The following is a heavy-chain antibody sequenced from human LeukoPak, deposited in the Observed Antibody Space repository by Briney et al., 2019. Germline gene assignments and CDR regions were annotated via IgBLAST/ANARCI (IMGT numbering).Heavy chain of an antibody. J-gene: IGHJ2*01. CDR1: GYSISSGYY. CDR2: IYHSGST. V-gene: IGHV4-38-2*01. D-gene: IGHD6-19*01. CDR3: ARTESGRGRLVHWYFDL. Sequence: SETLSLTCAVSGYSISSGYYWGWIRQPPGKGLEWIGSIYHSGSTYYNPSLKSRDTISVDTSKNQFSLKLSSVTAADTAVYYCARTESGRGRLVHWYFDLWGRGTLDTVSS.